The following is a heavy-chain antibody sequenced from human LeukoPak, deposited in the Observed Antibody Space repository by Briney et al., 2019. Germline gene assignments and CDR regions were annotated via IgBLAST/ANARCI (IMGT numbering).Heavy chain of an antibody. D-gene: IGHD5-12*01. V-gene: IGHV3-23*01. Sequence: GGSLRLSCAASGFTFSSYAMSWVRQPPGNGLDWVSTITGSGGTTYYADSVKGRFTISRDNSKNTLSLQMHSLRAEDTATYYCAKDLVATGHYYYMDVWAKGTTVTVSS. CDR3: AKDLVATGHYYYMDV. J-gene: IGHJ6*03. CDR1: GFTFSSYA. CDR2: ITGSGGTT.